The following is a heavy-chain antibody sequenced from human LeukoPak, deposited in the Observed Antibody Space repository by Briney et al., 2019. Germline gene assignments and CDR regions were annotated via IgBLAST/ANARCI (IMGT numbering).Heavy chain of an antibody. CDR1: GFTFSSYG. Sequence: GGSLGLSCAASGFTFSSYGMTWLRQTPAKGLEWVSAISGSGETTYYSDSVKGRFTISRDNSKNTLFLQMNSLGVEDAAMYYCAKTHGYFDQWGQGTLVAVSS. CDR2: ISGSGETT. D-gene: IGHD3-22*01. V-gene: IGHV3-23*01. CDR3: AKTHGYFDQ. J-gene: IGHJ4*02.